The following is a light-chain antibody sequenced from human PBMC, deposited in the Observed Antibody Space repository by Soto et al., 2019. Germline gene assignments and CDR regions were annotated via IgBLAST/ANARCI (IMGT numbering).Light chain of an antibody. V-gene: IGLV2-23*01. Sequence: QSVLTQPASVSGSPGQSITISCTGASSDVGTYNLVSWYQQHPGRAPKLMIYEGSNRPSGVSNRFFGSKSGTTASLTISGLQAEDEADYYCCSYAGSDTWVFGGGTKLTVL. CDR2: EGS. CDR3: CSYAGSDTWV. J-gene: IGLJ3*02. CDR1: SSDVGTYNL.